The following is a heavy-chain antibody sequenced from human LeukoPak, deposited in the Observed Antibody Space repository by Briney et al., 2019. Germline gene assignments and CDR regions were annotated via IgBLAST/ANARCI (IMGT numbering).Heavy chain of an antibody. CDR2: INPNSGDT. CDR1: GYTFTNYN. CDR3: ASLRLLDY. J-gene: IGHJ4*02. D-gene: IGHD6-19*01. V-gene: IGHV1-2*02. Sequence: ASVKVSCKASGYTFTNYNMHWVRQAPGQGLEWMGWINPNSGDTSYAQKFQDRVTMTRDTSVTTAYMELTRLTPDDTAVYYCASLRLLDYWGQGTLVTVSS.